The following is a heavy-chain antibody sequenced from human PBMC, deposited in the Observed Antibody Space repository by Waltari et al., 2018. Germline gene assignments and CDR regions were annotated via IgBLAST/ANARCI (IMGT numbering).Heavy chain of an antibody. CDR1: GFTFSSYS. Sequence: EVQLVESGGGLVKPGGSLRLSCAASGFTFSSYSMNWVRQAPGKGLEWVSSISSSSSYIYYADSVKGRFTISRDNAKNSLYLQMNSLRAEDTAVYYCAKEPTLYSAEEGAFDIWGQGTMVTVSS. CDR3: AKEPTLYSAEEGAFDI. V-gene: IGHV3-21*04. CDR2: ISSSSSYI. J-gene: IGHJ3*02. D-gene: IGHD2-8*01.